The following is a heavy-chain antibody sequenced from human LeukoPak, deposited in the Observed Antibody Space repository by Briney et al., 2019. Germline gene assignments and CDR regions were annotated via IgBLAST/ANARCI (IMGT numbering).Heavy chain of an antibody. CDR2: ISAYNGNT. CDR3: ARAAIRAIASSGWYGFDY. J-gene: IGHJ4*02. Sequence: ASVKVSCKASGYTFNSYGISWVRQAPGQGLEWMGWISAYNGNTNYAQKVQGRVTMTTDTSTSTAYMELRSLRSDDTAVYYCARAAIRAIASSGWYGFDYWGQGTLVTVSS. CDR1: GYTFNSYG. V-gene: IGHV1-18*01. D-gene: IGHD6-19*01.